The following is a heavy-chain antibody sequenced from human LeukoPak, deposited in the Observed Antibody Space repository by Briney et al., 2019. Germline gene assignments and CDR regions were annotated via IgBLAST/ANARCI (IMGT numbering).Heavy chain of an antibody. CDR3: ARDENYDSSGSLFDY. V-gene: IGHV3-7*01. CDR2: IKQDGSEK. J-gene: IGHJ4*02. D-gene: IGHD3-22*01. Sequence: PGGSLRLSCAASGFTLSSYWMSWVRQAPGKGLEWVANIKQDGSEKYYVDSVKGRFTISRDNAKNSLYLQMNSLRAEDTAVYYCARDENYDSSGSLFDYWGQGTLVTVSS. CDR1: GFTLSSYW.